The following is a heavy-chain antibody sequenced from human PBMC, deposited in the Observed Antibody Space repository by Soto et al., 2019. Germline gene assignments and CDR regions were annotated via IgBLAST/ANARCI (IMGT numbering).Heavy chain of an antibody. CDR3: SSRVTDAPT. J-gene: IGHJ5*02. Sequence: QVQLQESGPGLVKPSGTLSLTCAVSGASISSGWWTWVRQPPGKGLEWIRETLYSGRTNYNSSLNSRVTISIDKSKKQFSLNLSSVTAADTAVYYCSSRVTDAPTWGQGTLVTVSS. CDR2: TLYSGRT. D-gene: IGHD3-10*01. CDR1: GASISSGW. V-gene: IGHV4-4*02.